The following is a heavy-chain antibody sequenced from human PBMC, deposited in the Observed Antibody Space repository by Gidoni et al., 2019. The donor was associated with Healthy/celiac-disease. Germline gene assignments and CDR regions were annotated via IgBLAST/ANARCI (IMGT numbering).Heavy chain of an antibody. V-gene: IGHV2-5*02. CDR3: AHSTTTLNDSSGYYYFHYFDY. CDR2: IYWDDDK. Sequence: QITLKESGPTLVTPTQTLTLTCTFSGFSLSTSRVRLGWIRQPPGKALEWLALIYWDDDKRYSPSLKSRLTITKDTSKNQVVLTMTNMDPVDTATYYCAHSTTTLNDSSGYYYFHYFDYWGQGTLVTVSS. D-gene: IGHD3-22*01. CDR1: GFSLSTSRVR. J-gene: IGHJ4*02.